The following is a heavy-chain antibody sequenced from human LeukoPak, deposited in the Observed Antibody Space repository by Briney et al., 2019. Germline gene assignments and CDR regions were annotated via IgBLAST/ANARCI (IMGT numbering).Heavy chain of an antibody. CDR3: ASDIVATSGDF. CDR1: GFTFSDFY. D-gene: IGHD5-12*01. V-gene: IGHV3-11*01. CDR2: ITSAGRAI. Sequence: GGSLRLSCAASGFTFSDFYMSWIGQAPGKGLEWVSYITSAGRAIYYADSVQGRSTISRDNARNSLYLLMNGLRAEDTAVYYCASDIVATSGDFWGQGTLVTVSS. J-gene: IGHJ4*02.